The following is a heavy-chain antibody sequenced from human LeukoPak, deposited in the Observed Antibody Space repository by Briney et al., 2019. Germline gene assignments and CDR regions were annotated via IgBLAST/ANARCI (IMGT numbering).Heavy chain of an antibody. D-gene: IGHD1-26*01. Sequence: PSETLSLTCTVSGGAINSYYWSWLRQPPGKGLEWIGYVYYTGSTNYNPSLKSRVTISVDTSKKQFSLKLSSVTAADTAVYYCARGGNSGSYREDFDYWGQGTLVTVSS. CDR3: ARGGNSGSYREDFDY. V-gene: IGHV4-59*01. CDR2: VYYTGST. J-gene: IGHJ4*02. CDR1: GGAINSYY.